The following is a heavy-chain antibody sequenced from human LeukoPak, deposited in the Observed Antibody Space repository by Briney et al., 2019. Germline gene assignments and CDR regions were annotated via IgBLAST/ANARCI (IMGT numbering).Heavy chain of an antibody. V-gene: IGHV3-23*01. CDR3: AKDGTITFGGVIVMPNYYFDY. CDR2: ISGSGGST. Sequence: GGSLRLSCAASGFTFSSYAMSWVRQAPGKGLEWVSAISGSGGSTYYADSVKGRFTISRDNSKNTLYLQMNSLRAEDTAVYYWAKDGTITFGGVIVMPNYYFDYWGQGTLVTVSS. CDR1: GFTFSSYA. J-gene: IGHJ4*02. D-gene: IGHD3-16*02.